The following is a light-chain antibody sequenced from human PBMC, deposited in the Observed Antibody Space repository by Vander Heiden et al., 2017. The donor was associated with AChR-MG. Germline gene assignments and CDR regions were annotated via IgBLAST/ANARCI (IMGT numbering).Light chain of an antibody. CDR3: QQFDSYPPT. V-gene: IGKV1-9*01. CDR2: AAS. CDR1: QGISTY. Sequence: IQLTQSPSSLSASVGDRVTITCRASQGISTYLAWYQQKPGKAPELLIYAASTLQGGVPSRFSGSGSGTDFTLTISSLQPEDFATYYCQQFDSYPPTFGQGTKVEIK. J-gene: IGKJ1*01.